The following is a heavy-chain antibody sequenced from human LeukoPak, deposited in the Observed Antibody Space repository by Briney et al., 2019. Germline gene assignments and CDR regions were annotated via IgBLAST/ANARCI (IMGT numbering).Heavy chain of an antibody. V-gene: IGHV3-30*18. J-gene: IGHJ4*02. Sequence: GGSLRLSCAASGFPFSSYGIHWVRQAPGKGLEWVAVISSDGGNIYYGESVQGRFIISRDNSINTVYLQMNSLRPEDTAVYYCAKARYGTGPFDYWGQGTLVTVSS. CDR1: GFPFSSYG. CDR3: AKARYGTGPFDY. D-gene: IGHD1-1*01. CDR2: ISSDGGNI.